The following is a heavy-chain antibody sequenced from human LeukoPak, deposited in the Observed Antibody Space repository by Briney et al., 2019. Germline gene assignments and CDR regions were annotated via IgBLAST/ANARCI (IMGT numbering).Heavy chain of an antibody. CDR2: IKEDGSEK. CDR3: ARLGNYADFDY. Sequence: AGGSLRLSCAVSGFIFSDYYMSWVRQAPGKGLEWVADIKEDGSEKYYVDSVKGRFTISRDNAKNSLFLQMNSLRAEDTAVYYCARLGNYADFDYWGQGTLATVSS. CDR1: GFIFSDYY. D-gene: IGHD4-11*01. J-gene: IGHJ4*02. V-gene: IGHV3-7*01.